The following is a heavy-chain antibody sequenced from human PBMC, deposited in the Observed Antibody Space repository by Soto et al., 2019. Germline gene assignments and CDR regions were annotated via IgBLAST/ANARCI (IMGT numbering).Heavy chain of an antibody. CDR3: ARASNKRGYSYGPDY. D-gene: IGHD5-18*01. CDR1: GGSISSYY. Sequence: SETLSLTCTVSGGSISSYYWSWIRQPQGKGLEWIGYIYYSGSTNYNPSLKSRVTISVDTSKNQFSLRLTSVTAADTAVYYCARASNKRGYSYGPDYWDQGTLVTVSS. V-gene: IGHV4-59*12. J-gene: IGHJ4*02. CDR2: IYYSGST.